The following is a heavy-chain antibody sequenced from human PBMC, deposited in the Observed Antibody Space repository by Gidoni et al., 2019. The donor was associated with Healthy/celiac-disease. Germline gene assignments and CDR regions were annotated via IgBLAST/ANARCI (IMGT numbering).Heavy chain of an antibody. V-gene: IGHV3-23*01. J-gene: IGHJ4*02. Sequence: EVQLLESGGGLVQPGGSLRTPCAASGFTFSSHAMSWVRQAPGKGLEWVSAISGSGGSTYYADSVQGRFNISRDNSKKTLYLQMNSLRAEDTAVYYCVSSEGNFDYWGQGTLVTVSS. CDR1: GFTFSSHA. D-gene: IGHD6-13*01. CDR3: VSSEGNFDY. CDR2: ISGSGGST.